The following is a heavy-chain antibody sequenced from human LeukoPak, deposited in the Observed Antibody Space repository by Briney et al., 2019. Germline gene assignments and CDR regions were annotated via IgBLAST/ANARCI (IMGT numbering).Heavy chain of an antibody. D-gene: IGHD5-24*01. CDR2: IYTSGST. CDR3: ARDARGSNYADYFDY. Sequence: PSQTLSLTCTVSGGSISSGSYYWSWIRQPAGKGLEWIGRIYTSGSTNYNPSLKSRVTISVDTSKNQFSLKLSSVAAADTAVYYCARDARGSNYADYFDYWGQGTLVTVSS. V-gene: IGHV4-61*02. CDR1: GGSISSGSYY. J-gene: IGHJ4*02.